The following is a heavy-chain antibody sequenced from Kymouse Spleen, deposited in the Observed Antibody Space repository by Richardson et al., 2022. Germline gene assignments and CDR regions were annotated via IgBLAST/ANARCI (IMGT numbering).Heavy chain of an antibody. J-gene: IGHJ6*02. CDR2: ISSSSSTI. CDR3: AREGDWNYEGYYYYGMDV. D-gene: IGHD1-7*01. V-gene: IGHV3-48*02. Sequence: EVQLVESGGGLVQPGGSLRLSCAASGFTFSSYSMNWVRQAPGKGLEWVSYISSSSSTIYYADSVKGRFTISRDNAKNSLYLQMNSLRDEDTAVYYCAREGDWNYEGYYYYGMDVWGQGTTVTVSS. CDR1: GFTFSSYS.